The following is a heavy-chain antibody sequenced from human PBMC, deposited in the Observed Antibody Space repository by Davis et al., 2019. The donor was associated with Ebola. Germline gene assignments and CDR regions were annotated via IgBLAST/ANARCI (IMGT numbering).Heavy chain of an antibody. CDR2: ISAYNGNT. CDR1: GYTFTRYG. J-gene: IGHJ5*02. CDR3: ARAVTMVLPSGWFDP. V-gene: IGHV1-18*01. D-gene: IGHD3-10*01. Sequence: AASVKVSCKASGYTFTRYGISWVRQAPGQRLVSLVWISAYNGNTNYAQNLQGRVTMTTDTSTSTAYMEVRSLRYDDTAVYYCARAVTMVLPSGWFDPWGQGTLVTVSS.